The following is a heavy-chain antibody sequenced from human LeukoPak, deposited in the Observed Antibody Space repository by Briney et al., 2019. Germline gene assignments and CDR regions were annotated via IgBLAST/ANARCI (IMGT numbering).Heavy chain of an antibody. Sequence: GGSLRLSCAASGFTFSSYSMNWVRQAPGKGLEWVSSISSSSSYIYYADSVKGRFPISRDNAKNSLYLQMNSLRAEDTAVYYCARDSTSAYYGSGSYTRNPRYYGMDVWGQGTTVTVSS. V-gene: IGHV3-21*01. CDR3: ARDSTSAYYGSGSYTRNPRYYGMDV. CDR2: ISSSSSYI. J-gene: IGHJ6*02. CDR1: GFTFSSYS. D-gene: IGHD3-10*01.